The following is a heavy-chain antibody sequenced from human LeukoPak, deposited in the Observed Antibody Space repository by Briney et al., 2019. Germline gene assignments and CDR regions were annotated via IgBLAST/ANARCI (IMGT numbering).Heavy chain of an antibody. CDR2: IYHSGST. CDR3: ARGDSSSWSHYYYGMDV. D-gene: IGHD6-13*01. CDR1: GGSISSGDYY. V-gene: IGHV4-4*02. J-gene: IGHJ6*02. Sequence: SETLSLTCTVSGGSISSGDYYWSWVRQPPGKGLEWIGEIYHSGSTNYNPSLKSRVTISVDKSKNQFSLKLSSVTAADTAVYYCARGDSSSWSHYYYGMDVWGQGTTVTVSS.